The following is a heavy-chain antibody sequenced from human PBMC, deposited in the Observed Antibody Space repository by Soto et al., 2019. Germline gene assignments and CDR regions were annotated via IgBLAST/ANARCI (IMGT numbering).Heavy chain of an antibody. CDR3: AREGILAILGFDS. D-gene: IGHD5-18*01. Sequence: GASVKVSCKASGGTFSSYAISWVRQAPGQGLEWMGGIIPIFGTANYAQKFQGRVTITADESTSTAYMELSSLRSEDTAVYYCAREGILAILGFDSWGQGTLVTVSS. CDR1: GGTFSSYA. V-gene: IGHV1-69*13. CDR2: IIPIFGTA. J-gene: IGHJ4*02.